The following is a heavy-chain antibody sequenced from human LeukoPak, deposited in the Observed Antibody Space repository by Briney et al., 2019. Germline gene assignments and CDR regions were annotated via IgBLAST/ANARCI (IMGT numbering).Heavy chain of an antibody. J-gene: IGHJ4*02. D-gene: IGHD3-3*01. V-gene: IGHV3-23*01. Sequence: PGGSLRLSCAASGFTFSSYAMNWVRQTPGKGLEWVSSISDSGGSAYYADSVKGRFTISRDNSKNTLYLQMSSLRAEDTAVYYCAKERLGNPYYDFWGGYPSHPFDYWGQGTLVTVSS. CDR3: AKERLGNPYYDFWGGYPSHPFDY. CDR1: GFTFSSYA. CDR2: ISDSGGSA.